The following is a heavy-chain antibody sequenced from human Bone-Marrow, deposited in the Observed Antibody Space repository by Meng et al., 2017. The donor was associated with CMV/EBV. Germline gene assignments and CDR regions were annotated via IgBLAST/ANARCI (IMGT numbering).Heavy chain of an antibody. V-gene: IGHV4-34*01. CDR2: INHSGST. CDR1: GFTFSSYW. CDR3: ARRTIAAAGNFDL. J-gene: IGHJ2*01. D-gene: IGHD6-13*01. Sequence: ESLKISCAASGFTFSSYWMHWVRQAPGKGLEWIGEINHSGSTNYNPSLKSRVTISVDTSKNQFSLKLSSVTAADTAVYYCARRTIAAAGNFDLWGRGTLVTVSS.